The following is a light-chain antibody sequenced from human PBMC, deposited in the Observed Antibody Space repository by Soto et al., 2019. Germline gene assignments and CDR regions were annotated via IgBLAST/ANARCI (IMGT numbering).Light chain of an antibody. CDR1: SSDVGGYKY. J-gene: IGLJ1*01. CDR3: NSYTSSGTYV. V-gene: IGLV2-14*03. Sequence: QSVLTQPASVSGSPGQSITISCTGSSSDVGGYKYVSWYQHLPGKAPELMIYDVSNRPSGVSDRFSGSKSGNTASLTISGLQAEDEADYYCNSYTSSGTYVFGTGTKLTVL. CDR2: DVS.